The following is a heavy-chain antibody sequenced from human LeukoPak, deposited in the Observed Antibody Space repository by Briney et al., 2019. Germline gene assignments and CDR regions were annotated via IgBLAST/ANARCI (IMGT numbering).Heavy chain of an antibody. V-gene: IGHV1-18*04. CDR1: GYTFINYG. D-gene: IGHD4-17*01. J-gene: IGHJ4*02. Sequence: GASVKVSCKASGYTFINYGITWVRQAPGQGLEWMGWISAYNGNTNYAQTLQGRVTMTTDTSTSTAYMELRSLRSDDTAVYYCARAAPALTVTTDFAYWSQGTLVTVSS. CDR2: ISAYNGNT. CDR3: ARAAPALTVTTDFAY.